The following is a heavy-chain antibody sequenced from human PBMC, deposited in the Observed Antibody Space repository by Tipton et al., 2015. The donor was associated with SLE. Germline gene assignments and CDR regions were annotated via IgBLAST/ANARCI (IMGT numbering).Heavy chain of an antibody. CDR1: GGAITNYY. CDR3: ARLSPLWFGEYTEY. CDR2: ICCGGST. Sequence: TLSLTCTVSGGAITNYYWGWVRQPAGKGLEWIGRICCGGSTKYNPSLDSRVSLSVDASKDQFSLKLSSVTAADTAVYYCARLSPLWFGEYTEYWGQGTLVTVTS. D-gene: IGHD3-10*01. V-gene: IGHV4-4*07. J-gene: IGHJ4*02.